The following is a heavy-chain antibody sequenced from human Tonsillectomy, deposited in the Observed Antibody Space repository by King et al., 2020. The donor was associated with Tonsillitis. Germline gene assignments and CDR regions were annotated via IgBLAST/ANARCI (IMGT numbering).Heavy chain of an antibody. CDR2: ISYDGSNK. CDR1: GFTFSSYG. V-gene: IGHV3-30*18. CDR3: AKEVVGATVGDAFDI. J-gene: IGHJ3*02. Sequence: VQLVESGGGVVQPGRSLRLSCAASGFTFSSYGMHWVRQAPGKGLEWVAVISYDGSNKYYADSVKGRFTISRDNSKNTLYLQMNSLRAEDTAVYYCAKEVVGATVGDAFDIWGQGTMVTVSS. D-gene: IGHD1-26*01.